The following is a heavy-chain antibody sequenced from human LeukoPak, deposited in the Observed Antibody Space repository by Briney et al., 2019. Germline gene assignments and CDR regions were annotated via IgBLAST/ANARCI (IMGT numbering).Heavy chain of an antibody. Sequence: SGPTLVNPTQILTLTCTFSGFSLSTSGMRVSWIRQPPGKALECLARIDWDDDKFYSTSLKTKLTISKDTSKNQVVLTMTNMDPVDTATYYCARSPTKYCSGGSCYGAFDYWGQGTLVTVSS. D-gene: IGHD2-15*01. CDR2: IDWDDDK. V-gene: IGHV2-70*04. J-gene: IGHJ4*02. CDR3: ARSPTKYCSGGSCYGAFDY. CDR1: GFSLSTSGMR.